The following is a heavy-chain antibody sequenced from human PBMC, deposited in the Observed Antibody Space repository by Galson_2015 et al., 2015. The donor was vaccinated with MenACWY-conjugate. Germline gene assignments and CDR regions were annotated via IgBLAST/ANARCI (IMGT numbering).Heavy chain of an antibody. D-gene: IGHD3-22*01. CDR1: GYTFTTYY. CDR3: ARGLSSGYYFDY. CDR2: INPGGWT. V-gene: IGHV1-46*01. J-gene: IGHJ4*02. Sequence: SVKVSCKASGYTFTTYYMNWLRQAPGQGLEWMGIINPGGWTSYAQQIQDSVTMTRAKSTSTVSMELSSLSCDDTAVYYCARGLSSGYYFDYWGQGTLVTVSS.